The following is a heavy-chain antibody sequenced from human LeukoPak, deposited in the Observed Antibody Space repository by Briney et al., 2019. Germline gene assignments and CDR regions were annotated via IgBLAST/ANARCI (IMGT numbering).Heavy chain of an antibody. Sequence: SSQTLSLTCTVSGGSISSGGYYWSWIRQHPGKGLEWIGYIYYSGSTYYNPSLKSRVTISVDTSKNQFSLKLSSVTAADTAVYYCARGMGSGSPPEVNDAFDIWGQGTMVTVSS. D-gene: IGHD3-10*01. CDR3: ARGMGSGSPPEVNDAFDI. CDR1: GGSISSGGYY. CDR2: IYYSGST. J-gene: IGHJ3*02. V-gene: IGHV4-31*03.